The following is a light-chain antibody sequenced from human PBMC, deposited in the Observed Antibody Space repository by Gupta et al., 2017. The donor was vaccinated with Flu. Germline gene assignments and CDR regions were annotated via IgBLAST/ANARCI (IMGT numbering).Light chain of an antibody. Sequence: QAALPQPPSASGPPGQSVTSSSTGTSSDVGGYNYVSWYQQHPGKAPNLMIYEVSKRPSGVPDRFSGSKSGNTASLTVAGLQAEDEADYYCSSDAGSNNFRVFGGGTKLTVL. CDR1: SSDVGGYNY. V-gene: IGLV2-8*01. CDR2: EVS. J-gene: IGLJ3*02. CDR3: SSDAGSNNFRV.